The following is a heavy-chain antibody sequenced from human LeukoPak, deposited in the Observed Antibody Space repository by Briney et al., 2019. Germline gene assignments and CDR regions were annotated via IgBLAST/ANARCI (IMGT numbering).Heavy chain of an antibody. CDR2: ISGSGGST. V-gene: IGHV3-23*01. Sequence: GGSLRLSCAASGFTFSSYAMSWVRQAPGKGLEWVSAISGSGGSTYYADSVKGRFTISRDNSKNTLYLQMNSLRAEDTAVYYCAKAIGAAAAGTSGGFDYWGQGTLVTVSP. D-gene: IGHD6-13*01. J-gene: IGHJ4*02. CDR3: AKAIGAAAAGTSGGFDY. CDR1: GFTFSSYA.